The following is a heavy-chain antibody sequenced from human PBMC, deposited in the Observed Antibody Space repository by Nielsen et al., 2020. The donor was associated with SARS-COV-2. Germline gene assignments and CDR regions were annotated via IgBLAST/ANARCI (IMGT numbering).Heavy chain of an antibody. J-gene: IGHJ6*04. CDR3: ARDGKNRRYYYGSGSYHRRGGMDV. Sequence: GGSLRLSCAASGFTFDDYGMSWVRQAPGKGLEWVSGINWNGGSTGYADSVKGRFTISRDNSKNTLYLQMNSLRAEDTAVYYCARDGKNRRYYYGSGSYHRRGGMDVWGKGTTVTVSS. CDR1: GFTFDDYG. D-gene: IGHD3-10*01. V-gene: IGHV3-20*04. CDR2: INWNGGST.